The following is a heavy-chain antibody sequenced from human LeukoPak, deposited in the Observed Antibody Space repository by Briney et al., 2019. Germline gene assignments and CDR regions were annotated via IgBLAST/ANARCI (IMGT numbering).Heavy chain of an antibody. CDR3: VRGNYGSSPFDF. D-gene: IGHD4-17*01. J-gene: IGHJ4*02. CDR1: GFTFNRYW. CDR2: ISSDGSNT. V-gene: IGHV3-74*01. Sequence: GGSLRLSCAPSGFTFNRYWMHWVRQAPANGLLWVSRISSDGSNTNYADSVKGRFTISRDNAENTLYLQMDSPTAEDTAVYYCVRGNYGSSPFDFWGQGTLVTVSS.